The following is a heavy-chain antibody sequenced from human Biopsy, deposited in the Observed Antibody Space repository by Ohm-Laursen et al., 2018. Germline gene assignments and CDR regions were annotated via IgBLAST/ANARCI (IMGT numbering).Heavy chain of an antibody. CDR3: ARLTGDYIWGNWRINHDPFDI. CDR2: VSHSGST. V-gene: IGHV4-34*01. CDR1: GGSFSGYY. D-gene: IGHD3-16*01. J-gene: IGHJ3*02. Sequence: SDTLSLTWAVSGGSFSGYYWSWIRQTPGKGLEWIGEVSHSGSTNYNPSLKSRVTISVDTSKNQFSLNLSSVTAADTAVYYCARLTGDYIWGNWRINHDPFDIWDQGTSVTVSS.